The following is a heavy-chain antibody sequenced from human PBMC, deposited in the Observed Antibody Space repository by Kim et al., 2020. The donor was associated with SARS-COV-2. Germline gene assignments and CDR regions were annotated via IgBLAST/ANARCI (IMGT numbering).Heavy chain of an antibody. CDR1: GFIFSGST. Sequence: GGSLRLSCAASGFIFSGSTIHWVRQASGKGLEWVGRIRSKPKNYATAYAVSVKGRFTVSRDDSKNTAYLQMNGLKTEDTAVYYCATYIDYFFNYWGQGIL. CDR3: ATYIDYFFNY. CDR2: IRSKPKNYAT. V-gene: IGHV3-73*01. J-gene: IGHJ4*02. D-gene: IGHD3-9*01.